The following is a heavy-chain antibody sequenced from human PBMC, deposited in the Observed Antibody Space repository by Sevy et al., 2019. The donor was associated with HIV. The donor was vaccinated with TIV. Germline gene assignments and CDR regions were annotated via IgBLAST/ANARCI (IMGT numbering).Heavy chain of an antibody. V-gene: IGHV1-24*01. CDR2: FDPEDGET. D-gene: IGHD3-3*01. Sequence: ASVKVSCKVSRYTLSKLPMHWVRQAPGKGLEWMGGFDPEDGETIYAQKFQGRVIMTEDTSSDTAYMELSSLRSEDTAVYYCATLDFWSDYPFYGVDVWGQGTTVTVSS. CDR1: RYTLSKLP. J-gene: IGHJ6*02. CDR3: ATLDFWSDYPFYGVDV.